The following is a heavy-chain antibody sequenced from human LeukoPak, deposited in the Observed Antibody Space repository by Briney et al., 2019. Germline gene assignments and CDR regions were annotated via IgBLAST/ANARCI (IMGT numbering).Heavy chain of an antibody. CDR3: ARDPPRIAAGYYYYYMDV. CDR2: INWNGGST. V-gene: IGHV3-20*04. CDR1: GFTFDDYG. Sequence: GGSLRLSCAASGFTFDDYGMSWVRQAPGKGLEWVSGINWNGGSTGCADSVKGRFTISRDNAKNSLYLQMNSLRAEDTALYYCARDPPRIAAGYYYYYMDVWGKGTTVTVSS. J-gene: IGHJ6*03. D-gene: IGHD6-13*01.